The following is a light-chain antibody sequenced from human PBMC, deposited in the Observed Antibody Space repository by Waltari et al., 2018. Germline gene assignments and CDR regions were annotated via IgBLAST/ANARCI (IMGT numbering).Light chain of an antibody. CDR2: EVT. CDR1: SRDVGGSTY. CDR3: SSFAGTNQGA. V-gene: IGLV2-8*01. Sequence: QSALTQPPSASGSPGPSVTISCTGTSRDVGGSTYVSWYQQHPGKAPKLMIYEVTKRPSGVPDRFSGSKSGNTASLTVSGLQAEDEADYYCSSFAGTNQGAFGGGTKLTVL. J-gene: IGLJ2*01.